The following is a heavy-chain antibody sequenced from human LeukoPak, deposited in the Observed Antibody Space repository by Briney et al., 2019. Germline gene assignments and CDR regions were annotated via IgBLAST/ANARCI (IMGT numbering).Heavy chain of an antibody. Sequence: PGGSLRLSCAASGFTVSSNYMSWVRQAPGKGLEWVSVIYTGGSTYYADSVKGRFTISRDNSKNTLYLQMNSLRAEESAVYYFARVRPHPIIDVWGKGTTVTVSS. D-gene: IGHD6-6*01. CDR3: ARVRPHPIIDV. J-gene: IGHJ6*03. CDR2: IYTGGST. V-gene: IGHV3-53*01. CDR1: GFTVSSNY.